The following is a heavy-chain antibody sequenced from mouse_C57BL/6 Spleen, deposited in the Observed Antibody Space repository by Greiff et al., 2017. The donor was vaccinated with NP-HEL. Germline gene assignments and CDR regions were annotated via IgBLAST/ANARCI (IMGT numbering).Heavy chain of an antibody. J-gene: IGHJ4*01. CDR2: IDPSDSYT. D-gene: IGHD5-1*01. CDR1: GYTFTSYW. Sequence: QVQLQQPGAELVRPGTSVKLSCKASGYTFTSYWMHWVKQRPGQGLEWIGVIDPSDSYTNYNQKFKGKATLTVDTSSSTAYMQLSSLTSEDSAVYYCARRGVHYAMDYWGQGTSVTVPS. CDR3: ARRGVHYAMDY. V-gene: IGHV1-59*01.